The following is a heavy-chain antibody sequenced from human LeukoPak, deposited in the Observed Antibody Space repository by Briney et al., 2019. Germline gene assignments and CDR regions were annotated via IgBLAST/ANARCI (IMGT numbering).Heavy chain of an antibody. D-gene: IGHD5-12*01. Sequence: GGSLRLSCVASGFTFSSYWMHWVRQAPGKGLVWVSRINSDGSSTSYADSVKGRFTISRDNAKNTLYLQMNSLRAEDTAVYYCARDRPYGGYPQILDYWGQGTLVTVSS. J-gene: IGHJ4*02. CDR3: ARDRPYGGYPQILDY. V-gene: IGHV3-74*01. CDR2: INSDGSST. CDR1: GFTFSSYW.